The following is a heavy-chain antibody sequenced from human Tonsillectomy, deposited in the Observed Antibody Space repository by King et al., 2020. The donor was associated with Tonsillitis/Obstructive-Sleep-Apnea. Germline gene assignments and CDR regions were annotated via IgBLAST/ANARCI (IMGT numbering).Heavy chain of an antibody. J-gene: IGHJ4*02. CDR2: INHSGST. CDR3: ARTYYYHSSGYCDY. V-gene: IGHV4-34*01. D-gene: IGHD3-22*01. CDR1: GGSFSGYY. Sequence: VQLQQWGAGLLKPSETLSLTCAVYGGSFSGYYWTWIRQPPGKGLEWIGEINHSGSTNYNPSLKSRVTISVDTSKNQFSLKLSSVTAAATAAYYCARTYYYHSSGYCDYWGQGTLVTVSS.